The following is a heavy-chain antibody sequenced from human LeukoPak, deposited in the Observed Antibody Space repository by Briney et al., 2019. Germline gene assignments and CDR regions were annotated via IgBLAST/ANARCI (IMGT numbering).Heavy chain of an antibody. CDR3: ARGEYSGSYSGWDAFDI. D-gene: IGHD1-26*01. CDR1: GYTFTGYY. Sequence: ASVKVSCKASGYTFTGYYMHWVRQAPGQGLEWMGWINPNSGGTNYAQKFQGRVTMTRDTSISTAYMELSGLRSDDTAVYYCARGEYSGSYSGWDAFDIWGQGTMVTVSS. J-gene: IGHJ3*02. CDR2: INPNSGGT. V-gene: IGHV1-2*02.